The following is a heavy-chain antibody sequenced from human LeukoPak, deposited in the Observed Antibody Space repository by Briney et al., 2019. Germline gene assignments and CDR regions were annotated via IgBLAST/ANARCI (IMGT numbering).Heavy chain of an antibody. D-gene: IGHD2-15*01. CDR1: GFTFSSYA. CDR2: ISGSDGST. V-gene: IGHV3-23*01. Sequence: PGGSLRLSCAACGFTFSSYAMSWVRQAPGKGLEWVSSISGSDGSTYYADSVKGRFTISRDNSKNTLYVQMNSLRAEDTAVYYCAKARGFCSGNNCYSPFDPWGQGTLVTVSS. CDR3: AKARGFCSGNNCYSPFDP. J-gene: IGHJ5*02.